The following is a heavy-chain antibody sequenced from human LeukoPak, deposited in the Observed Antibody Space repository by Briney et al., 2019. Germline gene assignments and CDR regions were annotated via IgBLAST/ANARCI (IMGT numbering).Heavy chain of an antibody. CDR2: TYYRSKWYN. J-gene: IGHJ4*02. CDR3: ARGSSSISWYFDY. V-gene: IGHV6-1*01. D-gene: IGHD2-2*01. Sequence: SQTLSLTCAISGDSVSSNSATWTWIRQSPSRGLEWLGRTYYRSKWYNDHAVSVKSRITINPDTSKNQFSLQLNSVTPEDTAVYYCARGSSSISWYFDYWGQGTLVAVSS. CDR1: GDSVSSNSAT.